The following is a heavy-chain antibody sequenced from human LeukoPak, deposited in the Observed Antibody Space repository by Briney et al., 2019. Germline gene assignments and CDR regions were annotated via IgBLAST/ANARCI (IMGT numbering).Heavy chain of an antibody. CDR3: TRAEYHSSGSY. CDR1: GFTFSSYA. V-gene: IGHV3-64*04. Sequence: GGSLRLSCSASGFTFSSYAMHWVRQAPGKGLEYVSAITSDGDSTSYADSVKGRFTISRDNAKNTLYLQMNSLRAEDTAVYYCTRAEYHSSGSYWGQGTLVTVSS. CDR2: ITSDGDST. J-gene: IGHJ4*02. D-gene: IGHD3-22*01.